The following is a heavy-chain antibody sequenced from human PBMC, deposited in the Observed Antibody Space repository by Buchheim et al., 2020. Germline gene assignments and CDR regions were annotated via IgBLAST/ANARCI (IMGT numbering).Heavy chain of an antibody. Sequence: QVQLVESGGGVVQPGRSLRLSCAASGFTFSSYGMHWVRQAPGKGLEWVAVIWYDGSNKYYADSVKGRFTISRDNSKNTLYLKMNSLRAEDTTVYYCARGRLPYYYYYGMDVWGQGTT. CDR3: ARGRLPYYYYYGMDV. CDR2: IWYDGSNK. V-gene: IGHV3-33*01. D-gene: IGHD6-25*01. J-gene: IGHJ6*02. CDR1: GFTFSSYG.